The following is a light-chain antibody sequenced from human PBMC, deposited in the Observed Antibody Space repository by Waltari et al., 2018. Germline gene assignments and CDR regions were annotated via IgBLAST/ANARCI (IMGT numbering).Light chain of an antibody. CDR1: QSISHW. CDR3: QRYDDYPPT. Sequence: DIQMTQSPSTLPPSEGDRAPITCRASQSISHWLAWYQQKPGKAPKLLISKASSLEKEVPSRFSGSGSGTEFTLTITNLQPDDFATFYCQRYDDYPPTFGGGTKVEIK. V-gene: IGKV1-5*03. J-gene: IGKJ4*01. CDR2: KAS.